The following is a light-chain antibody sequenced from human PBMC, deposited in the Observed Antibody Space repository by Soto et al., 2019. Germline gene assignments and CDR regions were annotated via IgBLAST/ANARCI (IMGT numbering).Light chain of an antibody. V-gene: IGKV3-20*01. Sequence: EIVLTQSPGTLSLSPGERATLSCRASQSVRSGFLAWYQQKPGQAPRLLIYGAATRATGIPNRFSGSGSGTAFTLTISRLEPEDVAVYYCQQYGSSPLTFGGGTKVEIK. J-gene: IGKJ4*01. CDR1: QSVRSGF. CDR2: GAA. CDR3: QQYGSSPLT.